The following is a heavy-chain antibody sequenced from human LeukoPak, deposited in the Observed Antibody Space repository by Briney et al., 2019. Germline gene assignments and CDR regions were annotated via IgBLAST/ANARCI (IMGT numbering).Heavy chain of an antibody. CDR1: GFTFSSYA. D-gene: IGHD3-22*01. V-gene: IGHV3-23*01. J-gene: IGHJ4*02. CDR2: ISGSGGST. Sequence: GGSLRLSCAASGFTFSSYAMSWVRQAPGQGLEWVSAISGSGGSTYYADSVKGRFTISRDNSKNTLYLQMNSLRAEDTAVYYCAKDLGYYDSSGYYFGDYWGQGTLVTVSS. CDR3: AKDLGYYDSSGYYFGDY.